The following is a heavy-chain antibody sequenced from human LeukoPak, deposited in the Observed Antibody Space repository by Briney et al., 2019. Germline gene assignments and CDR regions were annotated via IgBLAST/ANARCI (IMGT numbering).Heavy chain of an antibody. J-gene: IGHJ4*02. Sequence: SETLSLTCAVYGGAFSGYYCGCVRQPPGKGLEWSGEINHSGSTNYNPSLKSRVTISVDTSQNQFSLKLTSVNAADTAVYYCARGRKDIVVVTAAIFNYWGQGTLVTVSS. V-gene: IGHV4-34*01. CDR2: INHSGST. CDR3: ARGRKDIVVVTAAIFNY. D-gene: IGHD2-2*01. CDR1: GGAFSGYY.